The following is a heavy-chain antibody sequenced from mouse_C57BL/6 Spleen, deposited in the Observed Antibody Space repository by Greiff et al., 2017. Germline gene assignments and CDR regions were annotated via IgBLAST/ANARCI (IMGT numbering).Heavy chain of an antibody. CDR2: IDPSDSET. V-gene: IGHV1-52*01. CDR3: ARGDCRNYANY. D-gene: IGHD2-1*01. Sequence: QVQLKQPGAELVRPGSSVKLSCKASGYTFTSYWMPWVKQRPIQGLEWIGNIDPSDSETHYPHKFKDKATLTIDKSYSTGYMQLSSMTSEDSAVNHCARGDCRNYANYWGKGTTLTVSS. J-gene: IGHJ2*01. CDR1: GYTFTSYW.